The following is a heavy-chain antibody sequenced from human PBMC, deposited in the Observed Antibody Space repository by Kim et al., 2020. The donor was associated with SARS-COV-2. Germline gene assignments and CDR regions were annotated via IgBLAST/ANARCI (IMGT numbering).Heavy chain of an antibody. Sequence: GGSLRLSCAASGFTFSSYSMNWVRQAPGKGLEWVSSISGSSSYTYYADSVKGRFTISRDNAKNTLSLQMNSLRAEDTAVYYCARGRSITAYYFAHWVQ. CDR2: ISGSSSYT. J-gene: IGHJ4*02. V-gene: IGHV3-21*01. D-gene: IGHD3-10*01. CDR1: GFTFSSYS. CDR3: ARGRSITAYYFAH.